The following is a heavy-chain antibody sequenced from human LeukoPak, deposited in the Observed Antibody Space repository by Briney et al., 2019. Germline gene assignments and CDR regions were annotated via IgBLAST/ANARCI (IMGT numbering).Heavy chain of an antibody. CDR1: GFTFSSYN. CDR2: ISTSSSYI. Sequence: GGSLRLSCAASGFTFSSYNMNWVRQAPGKGLEWVSSISTSSSYIYYADSVKGRFTISRHNAKNSLYLQMNSLRAEDTAVYYCAKDDDWGRYKHWGQGTLVTVSS. V-gene: IGHV3-21*01. J-gene: IGHJ1*01. CDR3: AKDDDWGRYKH. D-gene: IGHD3-16*01.